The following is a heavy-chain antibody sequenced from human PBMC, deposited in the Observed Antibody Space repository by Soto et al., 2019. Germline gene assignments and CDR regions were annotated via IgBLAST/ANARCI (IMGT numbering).Heavy chain of an antibody. Sequence: KPGGSLRLSCAASGFTFNNAWMFWVRQAPGKGLEWVGRIKGKTDGGTTDYAATVKGRFTISRDDSKNTVYLQMNSLKTEDTAVYYCTTRTFYYDSSGYYCAYWGQGTLVTVSS. CDR3: TTRTFYYDSSGYYCAY. CDR1: GFTFNNAW. J-gene: IGHJ4*02. D-gene: IGHD3-22*01. CDR2: IKGKTDGGTT. V-gene: IGHV3-15*05.